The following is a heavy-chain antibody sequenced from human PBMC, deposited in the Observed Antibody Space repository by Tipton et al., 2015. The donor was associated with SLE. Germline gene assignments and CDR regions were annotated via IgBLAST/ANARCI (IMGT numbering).Heavy chain of an antibody. CDR1: GFTVSSNY. Sequence: SLRLSCAASGFTVSSNYMGWVRQAPGKGLEWVANIKQDGSEKYYVDSVKGRFTISRDNAKNSLYLQMNSLRAEDTAVYYCARESGYGDYYFDYWGQGTLVTVSS. J-gene: IGHJ4*02. CDR3: ARESGYGDYYFDY. CDR2: IKQDGSEK. D-gene: IGHD4-17*01. V-gene: IGHV3-7*01.